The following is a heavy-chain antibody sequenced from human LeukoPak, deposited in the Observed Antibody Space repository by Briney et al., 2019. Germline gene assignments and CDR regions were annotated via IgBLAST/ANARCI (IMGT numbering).Heavy chain of an antibody. D-gene: IGHD5-18*01. Sequence: PGGSLRLSCAASGFTFNSYGMNWVRQAPGKGLEWVSTISGSGGSTFYADSVKGRFTISRDNSKNTLYLQMNSLRAEDTAVYYCATDNNYSYADYWGQGTLVTVSS. CDR1: GFTFNSYG. J-gene: IGHJ4*02. CDR2: ISGSGGST. V-gene: IGHV3-23*01. CDR3: ATDNNYSYADY.